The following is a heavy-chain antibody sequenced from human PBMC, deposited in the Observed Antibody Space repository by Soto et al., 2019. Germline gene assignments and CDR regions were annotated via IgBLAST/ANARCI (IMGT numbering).Heavy chain of an antibody. V-gene: IGHV3-23*01. Sequence: PGGSLRLSCAASGFNVGAFAVNWVRQAPGKGLEWVSGISVSDAFIYYADSVRGRFSISRDASENILYLQMNSLRVDDTALYYCTRETVAGITGLDYWGPGTLVTVSP. CDR3: TRETVAGITGLDY. J-gene: IGHJ4*02. D-gene: IGHD1-20*01. CDR1: GFNVGAFA. CDR2: ISVSDAFI.